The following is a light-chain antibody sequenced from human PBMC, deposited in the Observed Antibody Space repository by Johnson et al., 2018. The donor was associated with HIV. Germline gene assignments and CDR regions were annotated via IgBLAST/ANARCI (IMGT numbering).Light chain of an antibody. V-gene: IGLV1-51*02. CDR1: SSNIGNNY. CDR3: GTWDSSLTLYV. Sequence: SVLTQPPSVSAAPGQKVTISCSGSSSNIGNNYVSWYQQLPGTAPKLLIYENNKRPSVIPDRFSGSKSGTSATLGITGLQTGDEADYYCGTWDSSLTLYVFGTGTKVTVL. CDR2: ENN. J-gene: IGLJ1*01.